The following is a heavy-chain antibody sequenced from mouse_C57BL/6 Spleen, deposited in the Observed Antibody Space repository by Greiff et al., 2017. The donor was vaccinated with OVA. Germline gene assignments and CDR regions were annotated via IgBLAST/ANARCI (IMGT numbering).Heavy chain of an antibody. V-gene: IGHV5-16*01. CDR1: GFTFSDYY. J-gene: IGHJ4*01. CDR3: ARDEYSMDY. D-gene: IGHD5-1*01. Sequence: EVKLVESEGGLVQPVSSMKLSCTASGFTFSDYYMAWVRQIPEKGLEWVANINYDGSSTYYLDSLKSRFIISRDNAKNILYLQISSLKSEDTATYYCARDEYSMDYWGQGTSVTVSS. CDR2: INYDGSST.